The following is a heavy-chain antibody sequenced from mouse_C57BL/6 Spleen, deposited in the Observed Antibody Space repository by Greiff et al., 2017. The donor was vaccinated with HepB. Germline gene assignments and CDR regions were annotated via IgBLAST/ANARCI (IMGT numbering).Heavy chain of an antibody. CDR1: GFTFSSYG. J-gene: IGHJ2*01. Sequence: EVKVVESGGDLVKPGGSLKLSCAASGFTFSSYGMSWVRQTPDKRLEWVATISSGGSYTYYPDSVKGRFTISRDNAKNTLYLQMSSLKSEDTAMYYCARDGSPFDYWGQGTTLTVSS. CDR3: ARDGSPFDY. CDR2: ISSGGSYT. D-gene: IGHD1-1*01. V-gene: IGHV5-6*01.